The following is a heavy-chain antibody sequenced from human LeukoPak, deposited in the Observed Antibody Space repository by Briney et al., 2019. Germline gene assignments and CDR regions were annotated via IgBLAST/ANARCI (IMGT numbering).Heavy chain of an antibody. Sequence: GASVKVSCKAPGYTFTSYGISWVRQAPGQGLEWMGWISAYNGNTKYAQKFQDRVTMTTDTSTSTAYMELTSLRSDDTAVYYCARPIDSSGYFSPSTINHFDHWGQGTLVTVSS. CDR1: GYTFTSYG. J-gene: IGHJ4*02. CDR3: ARPIDSSGYFSPSTINHFDH. D-gene: IGHD3-22*01. V-gene: IGHV1-18*01. CDR2: ISAYNGNT.